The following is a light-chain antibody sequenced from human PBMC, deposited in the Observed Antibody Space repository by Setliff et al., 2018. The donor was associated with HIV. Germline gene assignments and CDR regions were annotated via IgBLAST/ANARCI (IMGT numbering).Light chain of an antibody. Sequence: DIQMTQSPSTLSASVGDRVTITCRASQSISTWLAWYQQKPGQAPKILIYKASSLESGVPSRFSGSGSGTEFTLTISSLQPDDFATYYCQQYNSYSSRTFGGGTKVDIK. CDR1: QSISTW. CDR3: QQYNSYSSRT. CDR2: KAS. J-gene: IGKJ4*01. V-gene: IGKV1-5*03.